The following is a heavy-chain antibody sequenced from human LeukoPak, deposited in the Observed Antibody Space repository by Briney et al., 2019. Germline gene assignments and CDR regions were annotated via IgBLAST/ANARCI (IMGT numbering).Heavy chain of an antibody. Sequence: PSETLSLTCGVYGGSLSGYYWSWIRQPPGKGLEWIAEINYSGSTTYNPSLKSRVTISIDTSKNQFSLKLRSVTAADTAMYYCARPEPERSSWFDPWGQGTLVIVSS. CDR3: ARPEPERSSWFDP. D-gene: IGHD1-1*01. V-gene: IGHV4-34*01. CDR2: INYSGST. J-gene: IGHJ5*02. CDR1: GGSLSGYY.